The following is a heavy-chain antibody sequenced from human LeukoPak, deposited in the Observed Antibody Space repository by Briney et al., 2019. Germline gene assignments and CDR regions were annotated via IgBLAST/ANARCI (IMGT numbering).Heavy chain of an antibody. CDR2: IYYSGST. J-gene: IGHJ3*02. CDR1: GGSISSYY. V-gene: IGHV4-59*01. D-gene: IGHD1-26*01. CDR3: ARDGDSGSYYGDAFDI. Sequence: PSETLSLTCTVSGGSISSYYWSWIRQPPGKGLEWLGYIYYSGSTNYNPSLKSRVTISVDTSKNQFSLKLSSVTAADTAVYCCARDGDSGSYYGDAFDIWGQGTMVTVSS.